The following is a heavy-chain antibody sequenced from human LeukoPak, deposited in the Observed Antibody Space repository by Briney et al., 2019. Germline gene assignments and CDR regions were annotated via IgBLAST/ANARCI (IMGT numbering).Heavy chain of an antibody. CDR3: ARTVYYDSSGYHYYFDY. CDR1: GGSVSSGGYY. D-gene: IGHD3-22*01. V-gene: IGHV4-31*03. CDR2: IYYSGST. Sequence: KTSETLSLTCTVSGGSVSSGGYYWSWIRQHPGKGLEWIGYIYYSGSTYYNPSLKSRVTISIDTSKNQFSLKLSSVTAADTAAYYCARTVYYDSSGYHYYFDYWGQGTLVTVSS. J-gene: IGHJ4*02.